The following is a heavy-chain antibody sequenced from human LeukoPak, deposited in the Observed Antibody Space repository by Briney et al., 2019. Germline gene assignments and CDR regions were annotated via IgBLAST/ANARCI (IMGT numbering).Heavy chain of an antibody. CDR1: GVTFRNYA. Sequence: PGRSLRLSCAASGVTFRNYAIHWVRQAPGKGLEWVAVISYDGSYKDYADSVKSRFTISRDKSKNTLYLQMSSLRAEDTAVYYCARDRLSYSYRALFDYWGQGTLVTVSS. D-gene: IGHD5-18*01. J-gene: IGHJ4*02. V-gene: IGHV3-30*04. CDR2: ISYDGSYK. CDR3: ARDRLSYSYRALFDY.